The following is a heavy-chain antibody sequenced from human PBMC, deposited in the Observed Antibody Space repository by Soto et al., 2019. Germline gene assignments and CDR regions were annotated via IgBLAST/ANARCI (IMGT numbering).Heavy chain of an antibody. J-gene: IGHJ6*02. CDR2: ISGSGGST. D-gene: IGHD6-13*01. CDR1: GFTFSSYA. V-gene: IGHV3-23*01. Sequence: VGSLRLSCAASGFTFSSYAMSWVRQAPGKGLEWVSAISGSGGSTYYADSVKGRFTISRDNSKNTLYLQMNSLRAEDTAVYYCAARRSWYYGMDVWGQGTTVTVSS. CDR3: AARRSWYYGMDV.